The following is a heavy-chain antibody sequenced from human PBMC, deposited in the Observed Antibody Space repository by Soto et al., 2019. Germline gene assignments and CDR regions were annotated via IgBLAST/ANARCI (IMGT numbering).Heavy chain of an antibody. CDR2: IYHSGSA. Sequence: SETLSLTCTVSGGSISSGVNYWSWIRQHPGKGLEWIGHIYHSGSAYYHPSLKSRVAISVDTSKNQFSLRLSSVTAADTGVYFCARAYDLVCDSWGQGTLVTVSS. V-gene: IGHV4-31*03. CDR1: GGSISSGVNY. CDR3: ARAYDLVCDS. J-gene: IGHJ4*02. D-gene: IGHD3-3*01.